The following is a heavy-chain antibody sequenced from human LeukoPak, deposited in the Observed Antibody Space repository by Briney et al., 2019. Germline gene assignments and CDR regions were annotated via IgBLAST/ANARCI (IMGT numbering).Heavy chain of an antibody. V-gene: IGHV4-34*01. CDR1: GGSFSDHY. CDR3: ASRVGRGLYYFDY. D-gene: IGHD3-10*01. J-gene: IGHJ4*02. CDR2: INHSGNT. Sequence: SETLSLTCAVYGGSFSDHYCAWIRQSPEKGLEWIGEINHSGNTNYNPSLKSRVTTSVDTSKNQFSLKLTSVTAADTAVYYCASRVGRGLYYFDYWAQGTPVIVSS.